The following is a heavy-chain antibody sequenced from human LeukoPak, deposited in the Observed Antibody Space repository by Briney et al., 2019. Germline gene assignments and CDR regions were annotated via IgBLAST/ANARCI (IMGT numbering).Heavy chain of an antibody. CDR1: GGSISSGSYY. J-gene: IGHJ4*02. V-gene: IGHV4-61*02. CDR2: IYTSGST. D-gene: IGHD5-18*01. CDR3: ARGMGYSYGYYFDY. Sequence: SQTLSLTCTVSGGSISSGSYYWSWIRQPAGKGLEWIGRIYTSGSTNYNPSLKSRVTISVDTSKNQFSLKLSSVTAADTAVYYCARGMGYSYGYYFDYWGQGTLVTVSS.